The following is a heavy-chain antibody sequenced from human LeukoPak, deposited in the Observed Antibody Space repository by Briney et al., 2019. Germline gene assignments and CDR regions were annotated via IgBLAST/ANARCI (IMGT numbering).Heavy chain of an antibody. CDR3: AAIAAAGTGPPYFDY. Sequence: SETLSLTCTVSGGSISIYYWSWIRQPPGKGLEWIGYIYYIGSTNYNPSLKSRVTISVDTSKNQFSLKLSSVTAADTAVYYCAAIAAAGTGPPYFDYWGQGTLVTVSS. J-gene: IGHJ4*02. V-gene: IGHV4-59*01. CDR1: GGSISIYY. D-gene: IGHD6-13*01. CDR2: IYYIGST.